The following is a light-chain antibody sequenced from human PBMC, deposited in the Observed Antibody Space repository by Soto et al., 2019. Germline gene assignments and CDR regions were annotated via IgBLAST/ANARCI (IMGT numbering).Light chain of an antibody. CDR3: QQYNSYSST. CDR2: KAS. J-gene: IGKJ1*01. CDR1: QPITSW. Sequence: DIQMTQSPSTLPASVGDRVIITCRASQPITSWLAWYQQKPGKAPKLLIYKASSLDSGVPSRFSGSGSGTELSLTINSLQADDFATYYFQQYNSYSSTFGQGTKVEIK. V-gene: IGKV1-5*03.